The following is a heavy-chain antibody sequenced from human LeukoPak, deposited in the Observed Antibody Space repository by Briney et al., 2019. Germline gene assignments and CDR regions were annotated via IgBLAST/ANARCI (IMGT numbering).Heavy chain of an antibody. Sequence: GGSLRLSCAATGLTVSSNFMSWVRQAPGKGLEWVSVIYGGGSTYYADSVKGRFTISRDTPKNTLYLQMNSLRVEDTAVYYCARVGEGAAKDWGQGTLVTVSS. CDR3: ARVGEGAAKD. D-gene: IGHD1-26*01. V-gene: IGHV3-53*01. CDR1: GLTVSSNF. CDR2: IYGGGST. J-gene: IGHJ4*02.